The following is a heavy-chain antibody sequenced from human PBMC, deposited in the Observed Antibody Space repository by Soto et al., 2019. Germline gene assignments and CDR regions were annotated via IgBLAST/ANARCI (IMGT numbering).Heavy chain of an antibody. J-gene: IGHJ4*02. V-gene: IGHV3-30-3*01. CDR2: ISYDGSNK. CDR1: GFTFSSYA. Sequence: GGSLRLSCAASGFTFSSYAMHWVRQAPGKGLEWVAVISYDGSNKYYADSVKGRFTISRDNSKNTLYLQMNSLRAEDTAVYYCARDGSDILTGYFFDYWGQGTLVTVPS. D-gene: IGHD3-9*01. CDR3: ARDGSDILTGYFFDY.